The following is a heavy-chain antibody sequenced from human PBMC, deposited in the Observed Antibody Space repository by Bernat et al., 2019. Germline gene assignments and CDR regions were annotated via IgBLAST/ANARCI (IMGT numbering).Heavy chain of an antibody. CDR1: GFPVSDHY. D-gene: IGHD6-19*01. CDR3: ARDRSGSGWRIDY. J-gene: IGHJ4*02. CDR2: SRDKSQRHPT. V-gene: IGHV3-72*01. Sequence: EVQLVVSGGVLVQPGGSLRLSCAVSGFPVSDHYMEWFRQAPGTGLEWVGCSRDKSQRHPTQYAASVQGRCTISREDSKNTLYLQMNSLKTEDTAVYYCARDRSGSGWRIDYWGQGTLVTVSS.